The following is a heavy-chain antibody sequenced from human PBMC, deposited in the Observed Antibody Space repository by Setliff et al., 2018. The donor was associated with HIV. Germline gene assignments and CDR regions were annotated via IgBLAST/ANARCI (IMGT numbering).Heavy chain of an antibody. D-gene: IGHD2-2*01. CDR2: INYDGDT. J-gene: IGHJ4*02. V-gene: IGHV4-34*01. Sequence: SETLSLTCAVYGGSFPAYYWNGIRQPPGKGLEWIGEINYDGDTTYNPSLKSRVNMFIDTSKKQFTLKVISMTAADTAVYYCARLSCSSNSCPFDYWVQGTLVTVSS. CDR3: ARLSCSSNSCPFDY. CDR1: GGSFPAYY.